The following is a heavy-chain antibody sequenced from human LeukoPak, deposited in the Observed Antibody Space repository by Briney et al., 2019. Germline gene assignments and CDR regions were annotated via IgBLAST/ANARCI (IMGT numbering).Heavy chain of an antibody. CDR3: ARGYCSSTSCYRRRNDAFDI. V-gene: IGHV4-34*01. CDR1: GGSFGGYY. J-gene: IGHJ3*02. CDR2: INHSGST. Sequence: PSETLSLTCAVYGGSFGGYYWSWIRQPPGKGLEWIGEINHSGSTNYNPSLKSRVTISVDTSKNQFSLKLSSVTAADTAVYYCARGYCSSTSCYRRRNDAFDIWGQGTMVTVSS. D-gene: IGHD2-2*01.